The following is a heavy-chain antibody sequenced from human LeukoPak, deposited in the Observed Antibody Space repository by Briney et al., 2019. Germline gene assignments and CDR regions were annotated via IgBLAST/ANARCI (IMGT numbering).Heavy chain of an antibody. D-gene: IGHD5-12*01. CDR1: GSTFTGYY. Sequence: TSLKVSCTASGSTFTGYYMHWVRQAPGQGLEWMGWINPNSGGTNYAQKFQGWVTMTRDTSISTAYMELSRLRSDDTAVYYCAREVRSGYDWTFDYWGQGTLDTVSS. CDR3: AREVRSGYDWTFDY. V-gene: IGHV1-2*04. CDR2: INPNSGGT. J-gene: IGHJ4*02.